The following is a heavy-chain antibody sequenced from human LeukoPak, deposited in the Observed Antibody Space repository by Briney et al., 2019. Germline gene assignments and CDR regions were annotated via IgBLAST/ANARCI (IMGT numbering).Heavy chain of an antibody. CDR2: IYYSGST. D-gene: IGHD6-19*01. J-gene: IGHJ3*02. Sequence: SETLSLTCTVSGGSISSYYWSWIRQPPGKGLEWIGYIYYSGSTNYNPSLKSRVTISVGTSKNQFSLKLSSVTAADTAVYYCARAVADTPRGDAFDIWGQGTMVTVSS. CDR3: ARAVADTPRGDAFDI. V-gene: IGHV4-59*01. CDR1: GGSISSYY.